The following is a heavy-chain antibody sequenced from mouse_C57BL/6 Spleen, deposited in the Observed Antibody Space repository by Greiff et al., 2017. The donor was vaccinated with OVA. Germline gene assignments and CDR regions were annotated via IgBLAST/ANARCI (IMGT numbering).Heavy chain of an antibody. CDR2: IWRGGST. Sequence: VKLMESGPGLVQPSQSLSITCTVSGFSLTSYGVHWVRQSPGKGLEWLGVIWRGGSTDYNAAFMSRLSITKDNSKSQVFFKMNSLQADDTAIYFCATIYYLFAYWGQGTLVTVSA. D-gene: IGHD2-1*01. V-gene: IGHV2-5*01. J-gene: IGHJ3*01. CDR3: ATIYYLFAY. CDR1: GFSLTSYG.